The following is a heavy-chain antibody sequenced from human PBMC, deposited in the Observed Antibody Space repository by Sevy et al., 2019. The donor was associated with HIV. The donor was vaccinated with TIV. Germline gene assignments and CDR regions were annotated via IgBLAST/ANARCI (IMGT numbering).Heavy chain of an antibody. V-gene: IGHV3-23*01. CDR2: ISGSGGSP. Sequence: GGSLRLSCAASGFTFSSQAMSWVRQTPGKGLEWVSSISGSGGSPYYADSVKGRFTISRDNSKNTLYLQMNSLRAEDTAVYYSAKGYINWSDWGQGSLVTVSS. D-gene: IGHD1-1*01. J-gene: IGHJ4*02. CDR1: GFTFSSQA. CDR3: AKGYINWSD.